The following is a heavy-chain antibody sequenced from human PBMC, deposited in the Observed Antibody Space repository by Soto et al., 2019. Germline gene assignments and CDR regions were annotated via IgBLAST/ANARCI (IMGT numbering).Heavy chain of an antibody. Sequence: SETLYLTCTVSGGSISSSSYYWGWIRQPPGKGREGIGSIYYSGSTYYNPSLKSRVTISVDTSKNQFSLKLSSVTAADTAVYYCARIRITMIVVAKHAFDIWGQGTMVTLSS. J-gene: IGHJ3*02. D-gene: IGHD3-22*01. V-gene: IGHV4-39*01. CDR3: ARIRITMIVVAKHAFDI. CDR1: GGSISSSSYY. CDR2: IYYSGST.